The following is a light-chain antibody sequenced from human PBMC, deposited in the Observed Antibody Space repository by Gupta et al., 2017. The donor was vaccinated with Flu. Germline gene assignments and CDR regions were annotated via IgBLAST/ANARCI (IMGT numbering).Light chain of an antibody. V-gene: IGKV3-20*01. CDR3: QQFGSIPFT. J-gene: IGKJ3*01. CDR2: EAS. CDR1: QGVSSNF. Sequence: DTLSLSPGDRATLSCRASQGVSSNFLAWYQQKPGQAPRLLMSEASYRAAGIPDRFSGSGSGTDFTLTISRLEPGDVAVYYCQQFGSIPFTFGPGTKVDIK.